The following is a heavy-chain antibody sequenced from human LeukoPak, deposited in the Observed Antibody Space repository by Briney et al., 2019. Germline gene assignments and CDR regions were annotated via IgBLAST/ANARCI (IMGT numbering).Heavy chain of an antibody. J-gene: IGHJ5*02. CDR3: ARVVGATPHPGGYNWFDP. CDR1: GYTFTSYG. CDR2: ISAYNGNT. Sequence: ASVKVSCKASGYTFTSYGISWVRQAPGQGLEWMGWISAYNGNTNYAQKLQGRVTMTTDTSTSTAYMELRSLRSDDTAVYYCARVVGATPHPGGYNWFDPWGQGTLVTVSS. V-gene: IGHV1-18*01. D-gene: IGHD1-26*01.